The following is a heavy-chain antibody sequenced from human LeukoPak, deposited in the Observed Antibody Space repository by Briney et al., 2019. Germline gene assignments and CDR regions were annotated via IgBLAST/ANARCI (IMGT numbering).Heavy chain of an antibody. CDR1: GYTFTGYY. CDR3: ARDYCSSTSCPIYYLDY. D-gene: IGHD2-2*01. J-gene: IGHJ4*02. V-gene: IGHV1-2*02. CDR2: INPNSGGT. Sequence: ASVKVSCKASGYTFTGYYMHWVRQAPGQGLEWMGWINPNSGGTNYAQKLQGRVTMTTDTSTSTAYMELSSLRSEDTAVYFCARDYCSSTSCPIYYLDYWGQGTLVTVSS.